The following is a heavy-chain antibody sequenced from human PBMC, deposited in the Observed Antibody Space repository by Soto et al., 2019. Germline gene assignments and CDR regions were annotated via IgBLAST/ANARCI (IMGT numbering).Heavy chain of an antibody. CDR3: ARGDLTYNSAWYTY. J-gene: IGHJ4*02. CDR1: GGFISNYY. V-gene: IGHV4-59*08. CDR2: IYYTGST. Sequence: SETLSLTCTVSGGFISNYYWNWIRQPPGRRLEWIGYIYYTGSTNYNPSLESRVTISVDTSKNQLSLKLISVTAADTAVYHCARGDLTYNSAWYTYWGQGTLVTVSS. D-gene: IGHD6-19*01.